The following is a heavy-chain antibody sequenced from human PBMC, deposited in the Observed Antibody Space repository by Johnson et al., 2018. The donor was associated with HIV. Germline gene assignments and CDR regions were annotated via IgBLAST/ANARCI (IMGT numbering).Heavy chain of an antibody. V-gene: IGHV3-33*01. CDR2: IWYDGSSK. Sequence: QVQLVESGGGVVQPGRSLRLSCAASGFTFSSYGMHWVRPAPGKGLEWVAVIWYDGSSKCYADSVKGRFPIPRDNSKNTLFLQMGSLRVEDTAVYYCARDWEKNSSGFYPTVMGIWGQGTRVTVSS. J-gene: IGHJ3*02. D-gene: IGHD3-22*01. CDR1: GFTFSSYG. CDR3: ARDWEKNSSGFYPTVMGI.